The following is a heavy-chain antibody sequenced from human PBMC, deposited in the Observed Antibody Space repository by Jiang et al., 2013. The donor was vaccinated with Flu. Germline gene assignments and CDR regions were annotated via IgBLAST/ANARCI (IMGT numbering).Heavy chain of an antibody. D-gene: IGHD3-22*01. CDR2: IGTAGDT. J-gene: IGHJ4*02. CDR1: GFTFSSYD. V-gene: IGHV3-13*01. Sequence: VQLLESGGGLVQPGGSLRLSCAASGFTFSSYDMHWVRQATGKGLEWVSAIGTAGDTYYPGSVKGRFTISRENAKNSLYLQMNSLRAGDTAVYYCARSRYDSSGYYYFDYWGQGTLVTVSS. CDR3: ARSRYDSSGYYYFDY.